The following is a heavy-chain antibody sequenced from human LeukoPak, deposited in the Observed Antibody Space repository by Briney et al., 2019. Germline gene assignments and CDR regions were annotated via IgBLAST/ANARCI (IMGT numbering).Heavy chain of an antibody. CDR2: ISYDGNQN. CDR3: ARDESLDY. Sequence: GGSLRLSCAASGFTFSSSWMHWVRQAPGKGLEWVAVISYDGNQNYYADSVKGRFTISRDSSKSTLYLQMNSLRVEDTAVYYCARDESLDYWGQGTLVTVSS. V-gene: IGHV3-30*01. J-gene: IGHJ4*02. CDR1: GFTFSSSW.